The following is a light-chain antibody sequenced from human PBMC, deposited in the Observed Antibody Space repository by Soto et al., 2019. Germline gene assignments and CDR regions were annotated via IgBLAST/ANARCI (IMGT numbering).Light chain of an antibody. V-gene: IGKV3-15*01. CDR3: QQYDKWYT. J-gene: IGKJ2*01. Sequence: EIVMTQSPATLSVSPGEGATLSCRASQSVSSNLAWYQHKPGQAPRLLIYGASTRATGIPARFSGGGSGAEFALAVSSLQSDDFAIYYCQQYDKWYTFGQGTKLEIK. CDR1: QSVSSN. CDR2: GAS.